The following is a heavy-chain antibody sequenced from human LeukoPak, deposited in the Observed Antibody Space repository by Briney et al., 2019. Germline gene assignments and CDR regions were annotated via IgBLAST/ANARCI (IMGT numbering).Heavy chain of an antibody. CDR1: GFTFSSYA. CDR3: ARAPGSSGWYNYYYYYMDV. CDR2: IRGSGGST. Sequence: LAGGSLRLSCAASGFTFSSYAMSWVRQAPGKGLEWVSGIRGSGGSTYYADSVKGRFTISRDNAKNSLYLQMNSLRAEDTAVYYCARAPGSSGWYNYYYYYMDVWGKGTTVTVSS. J-gene: IGHJ6*03. D-gene: IGHD6-19*01. V-gene: IGHV3-23*01.